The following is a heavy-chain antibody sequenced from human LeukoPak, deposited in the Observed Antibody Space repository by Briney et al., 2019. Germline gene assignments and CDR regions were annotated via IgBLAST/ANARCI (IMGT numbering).Heavy chain of an antibody. Sequence: GGSLRLSCAASGFSFGSFAMTWVRQAPGKGLEWVSSITGGHYATYNTDSVKCRFTISRDNAKNTLYLQMNSLRADDTAIYYCTKDPNGDYIGAFDPWGQGTLVTVSS. CDR1: GFSFGSFA. CDR3: TKDPNGDYIGAFDP. V-gene: IGHV3-23*01. D-gene: IGHD4-17*01. J-gene: IGHJ5*02. CDR2: ITGGHYAT.